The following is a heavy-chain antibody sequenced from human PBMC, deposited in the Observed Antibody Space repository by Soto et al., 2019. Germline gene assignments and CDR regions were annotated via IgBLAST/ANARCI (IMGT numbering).Heavy chain of an antibody. J-gene: IGHJ4*02. CDR2: ISYDGSNK. D-gene: IGHD4-4*01. Sequence: QVQLVESGGGVVQPGRSLRLSCAASGFTFSSYGMHWVRQAPGKGLEWVAVISYDGSNKYYADSVKGRFTISRDNSKNTLYLQMNSLRAEDTAVYYCAKEATVTSAIHRAFLDYCGQGTLVTVSS. V-gene: IGHV3-30*18. CDR1: GFTFSSYG. CDR3: AKEATVTSAIHRAFLDY.